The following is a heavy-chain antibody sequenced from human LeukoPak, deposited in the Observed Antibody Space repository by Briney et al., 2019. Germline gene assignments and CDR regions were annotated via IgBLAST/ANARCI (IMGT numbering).Heavy chain of an antibody. D-gene: IGHD5-24*01. CDR2: INTDGSST. J-gene: IGHJ4*02. CDR1: GFTFSSYW. Sequence: PGGSLRLSCAASGFTFSSYWMHWVRQAPGKGLVWVSRINTDGSSTSYADSVKGRFTISRDNAKNTLYLQMNSLRAEDTAVYYCARVSDGYKYYGGNYFDYWGQGTLVTVSS. CDR3: ARVSDGYKYYGGNYFDY. V-gene: IGHV3-74*01.